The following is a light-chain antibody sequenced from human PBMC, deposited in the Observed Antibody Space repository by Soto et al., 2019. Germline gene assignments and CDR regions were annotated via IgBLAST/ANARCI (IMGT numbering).Light chain of an antibody. J-gene: IGKJ2*01. CDR2: AAS. Sequence: DIQMTQSPSSLSASVGDRVTITCRASQSISSYLNWYQQKPGKAPKLLIYAASSLQSGVPSRFSGSGSGTDFNLTISSLQPEDFENYYCQQSYSTPYTFGQGTKLEIK. V-gene: IGKV1-39*01. CDR3: QQSYSTPYT. CDR1: QSISSY.